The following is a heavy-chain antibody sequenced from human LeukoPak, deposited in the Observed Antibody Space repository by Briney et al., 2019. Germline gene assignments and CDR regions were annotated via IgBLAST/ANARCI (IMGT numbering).Heavy chain of an antibody. Sequence: ASMKVSCKASGYSFTNCGISWVRQAPGQGLEWMGWISGFNGNANFAPKLQDRVTLTTDASTSTAYMELRSLRSDDTAVYYCARDERSAAAGSAYYLDSWGQGTLVTVSS. V-gene: IGHV1-18*01. CDR2: ISGFNGNA. D-gene: IGHD6-13*01. CDR3: ARDERSAAAGSAYYLDS. J-gene: IGHJ4*02. CDR1: GYSFTNCG.